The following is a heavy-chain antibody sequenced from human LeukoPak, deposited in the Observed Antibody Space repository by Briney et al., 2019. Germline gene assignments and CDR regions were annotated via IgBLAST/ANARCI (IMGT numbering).Heavy chain of an antibody. V-gene: IGHV4-38-2*01. J-gene: IGHJ4*02. CDR3: ARLSGGKLVVPAAYYFDY. Sequence: PSETLSLTCAVSGYSISSGYYWGWIRQPPGKGLEWIGSISHSGSTYYNPSLKSRVTISVDTSKNQFSLKLSSVTAADTAVYYCARLSGGKLVVPAAYYFDYWGQGTLVTVSS. D-gene: IGHD2-2*01. CDR1: GYSISSGYY. CDR2: ISHSGST.